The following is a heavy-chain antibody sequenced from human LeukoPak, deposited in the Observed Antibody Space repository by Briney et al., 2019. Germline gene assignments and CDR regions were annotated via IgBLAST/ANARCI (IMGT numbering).Heavy chain of an antibody. CDR1: GYIFTDYY. CDR3: ARAVPSPHYYYYYYMDV. CDR2: INPNSGGT. J-gene: IGHJ6*03. Sequence: ASVKVSCKASGYIFTDYYIHWVRQARGQGLEWMGWINPNSGGTYFAQKFQGRVTMTGDTSISTAYMELSRLRSDDTAVYYCARAVPSPHYYYYYYMDVWGNGTTVTVSS. V-gene: IGHV1-2*02. D-gene: IGHD1-1*01.